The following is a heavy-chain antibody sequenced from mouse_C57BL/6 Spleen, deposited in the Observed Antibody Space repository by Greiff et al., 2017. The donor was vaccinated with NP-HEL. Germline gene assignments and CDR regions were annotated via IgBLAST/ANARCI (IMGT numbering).Heavy chain of an antibody. D-gene: IGHD1-1*01. J-gene: IGHJ3*01. CDR3: ARERIITTVVDPFAY. CDR2: ISDGGSYT. Sequence: DVKLVESGGGLVKPGGSLKLSCAASGFTFSSYAMSWVRQTPEKRLEWVATISDGGSYTYYPDNVKGRFTISRDNAKNNLYLQMSHLKSEDTAMYYCARERIITTVVDPFAYWGQGTLVTVSA. V-gene: IGHV5-4*01. CDR1: GFTFSSYA.